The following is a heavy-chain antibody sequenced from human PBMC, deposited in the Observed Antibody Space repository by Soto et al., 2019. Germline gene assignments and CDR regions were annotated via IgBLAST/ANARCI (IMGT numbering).Heavy chain of an antibody. D-gene: IGHD4-17*01. J-gene: IGHJ4*02. CDR1: GFTFSSYS. V-gene: IGHV3-21*01. CDR2: ISSSSSYI. CDR3: ARDSGDYGDMGNFDY. Sequence: ESGGGLVKPGGSLRLSCAASGFTFSSYSMNWVRQAPGKGLEWVSSISSSSSYIYYADSVKGRFTISRDNAKNSLYLQMNSLRAEDTAVYYCARDSGDYGDMGNFDYWGQGTLVTVSS.